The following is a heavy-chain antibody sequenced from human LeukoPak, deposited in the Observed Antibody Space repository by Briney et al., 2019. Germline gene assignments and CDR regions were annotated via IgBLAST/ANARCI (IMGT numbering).Heavy chain of an antibody. CDR2: INHSGST. Sequence: SETLSLTCAVYGGSFSGYYWSWIRQPPGKGLEWIEEINHSGSTNYNPSLKSRVTISVDTSKNQFSLKLSSVTAADTAVYYCASCPYWFDPWGQGTLVTVSS. CDR1: GGSFSGYY. CDR3: ASCPYWFDP. J-gene: IGHJ5*02. V-gene: IGHV4-34*01.